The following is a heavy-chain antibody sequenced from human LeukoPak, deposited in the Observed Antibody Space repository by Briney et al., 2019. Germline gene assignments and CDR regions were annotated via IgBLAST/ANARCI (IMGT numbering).Heavy chain of an antibody. J-gene: IGHJ4*02. CDR2: INWNGGST. CDR1: GFTFDDYA. Sequence: PGGSLRLSCAASGFTFDDYAMSWVRQAPGKGLEWVSGINWNGGSTGYADSVKVRFTISRDNAKNSLYLQKNSLRAEDTALYYCARDEAGTHDYWGQGTLVTVSS. CDR3: ARDEAGTHDY. V-gene: IGHV3-20*04. D-gene: IGHD6-19*01.